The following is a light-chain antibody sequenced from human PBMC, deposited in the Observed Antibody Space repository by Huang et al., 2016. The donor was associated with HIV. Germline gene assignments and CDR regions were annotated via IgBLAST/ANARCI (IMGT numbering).Light chain of an antibody. J-gene: IGKJ1*01. Sequence: EIVLTQSPGTLSLSPGERATLSCRTSQSIVGSFLACDQQKPGQAPRLLVYGASSRATGIPDRFSGSGSGTDFTLTISRLEPEDFAVYYCQQYGGSPRTFGQGTKVEI. V-gene: IGKV3-20*01. CDR2: GAS. CDR1: QSIVGSF. CDR3: QQYGGSPRT.